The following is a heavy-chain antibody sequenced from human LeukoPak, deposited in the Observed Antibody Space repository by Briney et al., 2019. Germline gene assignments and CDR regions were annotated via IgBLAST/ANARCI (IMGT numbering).Heavy chain of an antibody. J-gene: IGHJ6*02. D-gene: IGHD3-10*01. CDR2: IYHSGTT. CDR3: ASRGDGSGSYYSSYYYYGMDV. V-gene: IGHV4-4*02. CDR1: GGSISSSNW. Sequence: SATLSPTCALSGGSISSSNWWSWVRQPPGKGLEWIGEIYHSGTTNYNPSLKSRVTISVDKSKNQFSLKLSSVTAADTAVYYCASRGDGSGSYYSSYYYYGMDVWGQGTTVTVSS.